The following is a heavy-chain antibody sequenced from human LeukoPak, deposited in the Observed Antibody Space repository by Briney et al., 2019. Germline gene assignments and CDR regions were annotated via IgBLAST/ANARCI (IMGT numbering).Heavy chain of an antibody. CDR2: FYTSGNT. J-gene: IGHJ4*02. CDR1: GGAISSYY. CDR3: ARDHIVAARRFSY. D-gene: IGHD6-6*01. Sequence: PSETLSLTCTVSGGAISSYYWSWIRQSAGKGLECIGRFYTSGNTNYNPSLKSRVTMSVDTSKNQFSLKLSSVTAADTAVYYCARDHIVAARRFSYWGQGTLVTVSS. V-gene: IGHV4-4*07.